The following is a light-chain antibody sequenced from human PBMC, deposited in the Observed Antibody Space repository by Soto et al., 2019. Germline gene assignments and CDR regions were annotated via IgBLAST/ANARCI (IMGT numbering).Light chain of an antibody. CDR3: PQYDSTPPT. Sequence: EIVLTQSPGTLSLSPGERATLSCRASQSVNSNYLAWYQRKPGQAPRLLIYGASNRATDIPYRFSASGSGTDFTLTITRLEAEDFGVYYCPQYDSTPPTFGQGTKVEVK. J-gene: IGKJ1*01. CDR2: GAS. V-gene: IGKV3-20*01. CDR1: QSVNSNY.